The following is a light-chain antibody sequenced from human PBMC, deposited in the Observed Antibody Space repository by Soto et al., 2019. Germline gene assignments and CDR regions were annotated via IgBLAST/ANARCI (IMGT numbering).Light chain of an antibody. CDR3: QQYSTLPHT. CDR1: QTVTNSF. V-gene: IGKV3-20*01. Sequence: ENVLTQSPGTLSLSPGERATLSCRASQTVTNSFFAWYQQKPGQPPRLLIHGISSRATGIPDRFSGSGSGTDFTLTNSRLELEDFVVYYCQQYSTLPHTFGRGTKLEV. CDR2: GIS. J-gene: IGKJ2*01.